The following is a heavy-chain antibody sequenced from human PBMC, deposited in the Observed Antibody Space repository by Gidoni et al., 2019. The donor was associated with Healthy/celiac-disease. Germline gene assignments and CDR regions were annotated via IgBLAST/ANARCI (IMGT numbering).Heavy chain of an antibody. CDR2: ISSSSSYI. CDR1: GFTFSSYS. CDR3: AREGDYVWGSYPTSYMDV. J-gene: IGHJ6*03. D-gene: IGHD3-16*01. Sequence: EVQLVESGGGLVKPGGSLRLSCAASGFTFSSYSMNWVRQAPGKGLEWVSSISSSSSYIYYADSVKGRFTISRDNAKNSLYLQMNSLRAEDTAVYYCAREGDYVWGSYPTSYMDVWGKGTTVTVSS. V-gene: IGHV3-21*01.